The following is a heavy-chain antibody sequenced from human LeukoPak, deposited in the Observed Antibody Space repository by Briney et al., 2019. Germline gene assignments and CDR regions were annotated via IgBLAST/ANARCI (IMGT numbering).Heavy chain of an antibody. CDR1: GFPLSSYA. CDR3: ARGTWLNKLFDY. CDR2: IYSAGST. D-gene: IGHD1/OR15-1a*01. J-gene: IGHJ4*02. Sequence: GGSLRLSCAVSGFPLSSYAMSWVRQAPGKGLEWVSVIYSAGSTYYADSVKGRFTISRDNSKKTLYLQMNNLRAEDTAVYYCARGTWLNKLFDYWGQGTLVTVSS. V-gene: IGHV3-66*01.